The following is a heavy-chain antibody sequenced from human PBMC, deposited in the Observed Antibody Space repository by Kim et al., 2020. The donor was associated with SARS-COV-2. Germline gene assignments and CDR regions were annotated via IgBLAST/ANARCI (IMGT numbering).Heavy chain of an antibody. CDR1: GGSFSGYY. V-gene: IGHV4-34*01. CDR3: ARGSRDPSVVVITPLHFDY. D-gene: IGHD3-22*01. Sequence: SETLSLTCAVYGGSFSGYYWSWIRQPPGKGLEWIGEINHSGSTNYNPSLKSRVTISVDTSKNQFSLKLSSVTAADTAVYYCARGSRDPSVVVITPLHFDYWGQGTLVTVSS. J-gene: IGHJ4*02. CDR2: INHSGST.